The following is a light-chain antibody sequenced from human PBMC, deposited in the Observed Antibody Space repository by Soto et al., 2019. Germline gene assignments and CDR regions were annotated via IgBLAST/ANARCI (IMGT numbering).Light chain of an antibody. CDR3: CSYTTSSTYV. J-gene: IGLJ1*01. Sequence: QSVLTQPASVSGSPGQSIAISCTGTSSDVGGYNYVSWYQQHPGKAPKLMIYDASNRPSGVSNRFSGSKSGNTASLTISGLQAEDEADYYCCSYTTSSTYVFGTGTKVTVL. CDR2: DAS. V-gene: IGLV2-14*03. CDR1: SSDVGGYNY.